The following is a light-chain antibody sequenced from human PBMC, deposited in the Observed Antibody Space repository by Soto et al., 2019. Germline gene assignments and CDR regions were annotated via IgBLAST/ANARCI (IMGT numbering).Light chain of an antibody. J-gene: IGLJ3*02. CDR2: LNSDGSH. CDR3: QTWSTGIRV. CDR1: SGHSSYA. V-gene: IGLV4-69*01. Sequence: QLVLTQSPSASTSLGASVKLTCTLSSGHSSYAIAWHQQQPEKGPRYLMKLNSDGSHSKGDGIPDRCSGSSSGTERYLTISSLQSEDEGDYYCQTWSTGIRVFGGGTKLTVL.